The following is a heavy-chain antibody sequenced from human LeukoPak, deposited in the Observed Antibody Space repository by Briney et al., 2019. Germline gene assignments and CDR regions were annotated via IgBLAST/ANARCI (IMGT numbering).Heavy chain of an antibody. D-gene: IGHD3-3*01. V-gene: IGHV3-23*01. Sequence: GGSLRLSCAASGFIFSSYAMSWVRQAPGKGLEWVSAISTSGGSTYYADSVKGRFTISRDNSKNTLYLQMNSLRAEDTAVYYCARDQYYDFWSGYYTGMGGSTTDYYYYYMDVWGKGTTVTVSS. J-gene: IGHJ6*03. CDR2: ISTSGGST. CDR1: GFIFSSYA. CDR3: ARDQYYDFWSGYYTGMGGSTTDYYYYYMDV.